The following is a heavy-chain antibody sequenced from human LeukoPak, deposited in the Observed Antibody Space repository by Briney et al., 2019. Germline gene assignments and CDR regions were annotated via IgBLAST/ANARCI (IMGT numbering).Heavy chain of an antibody. CDR3: ARRSTWGYYDSSGYYFY. Sequence: GGSLRLSCAASGFTFSSYWMSWVRQAPGKGLEWVANIKQDGSEKYYVDSVKGRFTISRDNAKNSLYLQMNSLRAEDTAVYYCARRSTWGYYDSSGYYFYWGQGTLVTVSS. D-gene: IGHD3-22*01. J-gene: IGHJ4*02. CDR1: GFTFSSYW. CDR2: IKQDGSEK. V-gene: IGHV3-7*01.